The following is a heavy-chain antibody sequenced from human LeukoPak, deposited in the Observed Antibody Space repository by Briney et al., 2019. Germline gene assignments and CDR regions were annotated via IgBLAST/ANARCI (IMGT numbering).Heavy chain of an antibody. CDR2: IYYSGNT. J-gene: IGHJ5*02. CDR1: GGSISSYY. D-gene: IGHD3/OR15-3a*01. CDR3: ARDLDRFWFDP. Sequence: SETLSLTCTVSGGSISSYYWSWIRQPPGKGLEWIGYIYYSGNTNYNPSLKSRVTISVDRSKNQFSLKLSSVTAADTAVYYCARDLDRFWFDPWGQGTLVTVSS. V-gene: IGHV4-59*01.